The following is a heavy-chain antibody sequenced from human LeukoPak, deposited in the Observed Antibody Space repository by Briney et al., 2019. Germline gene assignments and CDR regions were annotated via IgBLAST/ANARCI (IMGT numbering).Heavy chain of an antibody. CDR2: INPSGGST. Sequence: GASVKVSCKASGYTFTSYYMHWVRQAPGQGLEWMGIINPSGGSTSYAQKFQGRVTMTRDTSTSTVYMELSSLRSEDTAVYYCARDRHTVVVIATEDAFDIWGQGTMVTVSS. D-gene: IGHD2-21*01. CDR3: ARDRHTVVVIATEDAFDI. CDR1: GYTFTSYY. J-gene: IGHJ3*02. V-gene: IGHV1-46*03.